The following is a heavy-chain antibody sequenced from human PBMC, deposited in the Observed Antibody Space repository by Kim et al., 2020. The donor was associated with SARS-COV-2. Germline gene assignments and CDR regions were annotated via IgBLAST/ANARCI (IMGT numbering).Heavy chain of an antibody. CDR1: GGSISSYY. CDR3: ATVSTAMVAVADAFDI. Sequence: SETLSLTCTVSGGSISSYYWSWIRQPPGKGLEWIGYIYYSGSTNYNPSLKSRVTISVDTSKNQFSLKLSSVTAADTAVYYCATVSTAMVAVADAFDIWGQGTMVTVSS. V-gene: IGHV4-59*13. D-gene: IGHD5-18*01. CDR2: IYYSGST. J-gene: IGHJ3*02.